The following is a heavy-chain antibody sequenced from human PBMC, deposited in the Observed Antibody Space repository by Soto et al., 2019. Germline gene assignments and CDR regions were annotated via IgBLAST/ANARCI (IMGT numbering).Heavy chain of an antibody. Sequence: QVQLQESGPGLVKPSQTLSLTCTVSGGSISSGDYYWSWIRQPPGKGLEWIGYIYYSGSTYYNPSLKSRVTISVDTSKNQFSLKLSSVTAADTAVYYRARTKYLRWDFGVVTPSWFDAWGQGTLVTVSS. V-gene: IGHV4-30-4*01. CDR3: ARTKYLRWDFGVVTPSWFDA. CDR2: IYYSGST. D-gene: IGHD3-3*01. CDR1: GGSISSGDYY. J-gene: IGHJ5*02.